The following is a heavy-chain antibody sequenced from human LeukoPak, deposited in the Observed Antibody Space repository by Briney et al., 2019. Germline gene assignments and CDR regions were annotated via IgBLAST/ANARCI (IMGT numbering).Heavy chain of an antibody. CDR2: INPSGGST. J-gene: IGHJ4*02. CDR1: GYTFTSYY. D-gene: IGHD6-19*01. V-gene: IGHV1-46*01. Sequence: ASVKVSCKASGYTFTSYYIHWVRQAPGQGLEWMGIINPSGGSTSYAQKFQGRVTMTTDTSTSTAYMELRSLRSDDTAVYYCARNEFSLIAVAGPSFDYWGQGTLVTVSS. CDR3: ARNEFSLIAVAGPSFDY.